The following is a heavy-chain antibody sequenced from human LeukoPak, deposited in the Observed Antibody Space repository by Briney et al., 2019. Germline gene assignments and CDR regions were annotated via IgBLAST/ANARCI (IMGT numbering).Heavy chain of an antibody. CDR2: ISGSGGST. D-gene: IGHD6-6*01. J-gene: IGHJ3*02. CDR3: AKTSSSIAARLAIFGAFDI. Sequence: GGSLRLSCAASGFTFSSYAMSWVRQAPGKGLEWVSAISGSGGSTYYADSVKGRFTISRDNSKNTLYLQMNSLRAEDTAVYYCAKTSSSIAARLAIFGAFDIWGQGTMVTVSS. V-gene: IGHV3-23*01. CDR1: GFTFSSYA.